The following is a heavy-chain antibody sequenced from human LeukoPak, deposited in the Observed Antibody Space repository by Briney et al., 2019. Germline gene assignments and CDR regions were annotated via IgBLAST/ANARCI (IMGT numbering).Heavy chain of an antibody. D-gene: IGHD5-18*01. CDR2: IIAMLDIA. CDR1: GGTLSSYA. Sequence: SVKVSCKAPGGTLSSYAITWVRQARGQGLEWLGRIIAMLDIANYAQKFQGRVTITADKSTSTAYMELSSLRSEDTAVYYCAREGVDTTMVKYYYSGMDVWGQGTTVTVSS. V-gene: IGHV1-69*04. CDR3: AREGVDTTMVKYYYSGMDV. J-gene: IGHJ6*02.